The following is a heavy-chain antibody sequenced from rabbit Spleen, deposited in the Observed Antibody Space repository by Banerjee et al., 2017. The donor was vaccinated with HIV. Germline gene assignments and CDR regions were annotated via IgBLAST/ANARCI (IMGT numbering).Heavy chain of an antibody. D-gene: IGHD1-1*01. Sequence: QSLEESGGDLVKPGASLTLTCTASGVSFSSSSYMCWVRQAPGKGLEWIACIDTGSSGFTYYATWAIGRFTCSKPSSTTVTLQMTRLTAADTATYFCARDTSSSFSSYGMDLWGPGTLVTVS. CDR1: GVSFSSSSY. J-gene: IGHJ6*01. CDR3: ARDTSSSFSSYGMDL. V-gene: IGHV1S40*01. CDR2: IDTGSSGFT.